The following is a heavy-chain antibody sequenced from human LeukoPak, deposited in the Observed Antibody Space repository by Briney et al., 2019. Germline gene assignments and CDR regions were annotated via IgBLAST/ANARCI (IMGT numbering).Heavy chain of an antibody. V-gene: IGHV1-2*02. CDR2: IDPNSGGT. J-gene: IGHJ4*02. Sequence: ASVKVSCKASGYTFTGYYMHWVRQAPGQGLEWMGWIDPNSGGTKYAQKFQGRVTMTRDTSVTTAYMELSRLTSDDTAVYYCARQMTADYWGQGTLITVSS. CDR3: ARQMTADY. CDR1: GYTFTGYY. D-gene: IGHD2-21*02.